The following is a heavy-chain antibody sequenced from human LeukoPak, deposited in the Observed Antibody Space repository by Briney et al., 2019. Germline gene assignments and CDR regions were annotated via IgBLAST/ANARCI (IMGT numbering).Heavy chain of an antibody. CDR2: IYPGDSHT. CDR3: ARRTDWGYYFDH. D-gene: IGHD2-15*01. Sequence: GESLKISCKGSGYSFTSYWIAWVRQMPGKGLEWMGIIYPGDSHTKYSPSFEGQVTISADKSISTAYLQWSGLKASDTAIYYCARRTDWGYYFDHWGQGTLVTVSS. CDR1: GYSFTSYW. J-gene: IGHJ4*02. V-gene: IGHV5-51*01.